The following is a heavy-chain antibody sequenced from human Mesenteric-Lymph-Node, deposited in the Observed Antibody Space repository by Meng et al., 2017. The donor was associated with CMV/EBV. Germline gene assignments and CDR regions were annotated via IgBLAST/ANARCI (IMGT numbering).Heavy chain of an antibody. CDR2: INPSGGGT. V-gene: IGHV1-46*01. Sequence: GYIFTNYYLHWVRQAPGQGLEWMGLINPSGGGTTYAQKFRGRVTMTRDTSTRTVYIDLSSLRSEDTAVYYCARTYSASYYSRYYFDYWGQGTQVTVS. D-gene: IGHD1-26*01. CDR3: ARTYSASYYSRYYFDY. J-gene: IGHJ4*02. CDR1: GYIFTNYY.